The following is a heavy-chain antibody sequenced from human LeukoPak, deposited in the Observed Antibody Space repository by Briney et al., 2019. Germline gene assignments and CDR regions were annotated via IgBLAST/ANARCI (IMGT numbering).Heavy chain of an antibody. Sequence: GGSLRLSCAASGFTFSSFGMHWVRQAPGKGLEWVAVISYDGTKKFYADSVKGRFTISRDSSKNTLYLEMNSLRAEDTAVYYCARHIRSSGWYSDYWGQGTLVTVSS. V-gene: IGHV3-30*03. CDR3: ARHIRSSGWYSDY. CDR1: GFTFSSFG. D-gene: IGHD6-19*01. J-gene: IGHJ4*02. CDR2: ISYDGTKK.